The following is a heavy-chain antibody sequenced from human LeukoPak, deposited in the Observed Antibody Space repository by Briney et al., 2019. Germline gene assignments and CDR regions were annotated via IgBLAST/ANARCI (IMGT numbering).Heavy chain of an antibody. CDR3: ARDSRGYRRFDY. D-gene: IGHD3-22*01. V-gene: IGHV3-48*01. J-gene: IGHJ4*02. CDR2: ISSSGGTI. CDR1: GFNFSDHS. Sequence: GGSLRLSCEGSGFNFSDHSMNWVRQAPGKGLEWVSFISSSGGTIYYADSVKGRFNISRDNVNNLLHLQMTSQTADDTALYYCARDSRGYRRFDYWGQGAQVTVSS.